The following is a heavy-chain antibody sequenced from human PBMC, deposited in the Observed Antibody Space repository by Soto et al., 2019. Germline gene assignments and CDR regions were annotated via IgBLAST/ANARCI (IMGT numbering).Heavy chain of an antibody. V-gene: IGHV3-30-3*01. CDR2: ISYDGSNK. CDR3: ARDLPGIASAGTMYYYYGMDV. Sequence: QVQLVESGGGVVQPGRSLRLSCAASGFTFSSYAMHWVRQAPGKGLEWVAVISYDGSNKYYAYSVKGRLTTSRENSKNTLYLQMNSLRAEDTAVYYCARDLPGIASAGTMYYYYGMDVWGQGTTVTVSS. J-gene: IGHJ6*02. D-gene: IGHD6-13*01. CDR1: GFTFSSYA.